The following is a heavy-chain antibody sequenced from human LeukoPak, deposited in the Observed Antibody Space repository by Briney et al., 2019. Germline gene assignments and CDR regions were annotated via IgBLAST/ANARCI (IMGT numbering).Heavy chain of an antibody. CDR3: ARDPRADLGS. CDR1: GVSISSGDYY. CDR2: IYYSGST. J-gene: IGHJ5*02. V-gene: IGHV4-30-4*01. Sequence: SETLSLTCTVSGVSISSGDYYWSWIRQPPGKGLEWIGYIYYSGSTYYNPSLKSRVTISVDTSKNQFSLKLSSVTAADTAVYYCARDPRADLGSWGQGTLVTVSS.